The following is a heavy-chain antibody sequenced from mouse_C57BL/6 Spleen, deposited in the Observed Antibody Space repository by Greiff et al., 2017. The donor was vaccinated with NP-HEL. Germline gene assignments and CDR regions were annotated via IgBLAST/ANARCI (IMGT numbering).Heavy chain of an antibody. CDR3: VRQTGTWFAY. J-gene: IGHJ3*01. V-gene: IGHV10-1*01. D-gene: IGHD4-1*01. Sequence: EVQLVESGGGLVQPKGSLKLSCAASGFSFNTYAMNWVRQAPGKGLEWVARISSKSNNYATYYADSVKDRFTISRDDSESMLYLQMNNLKTEDTAMYYCVRQTGTWFAYWGQGTLVTVSA. CDR1: GFSFNTYA. CDR2: ISSKSNNYAT.